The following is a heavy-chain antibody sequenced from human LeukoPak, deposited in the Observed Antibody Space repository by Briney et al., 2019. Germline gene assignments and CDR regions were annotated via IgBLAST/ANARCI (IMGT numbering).Heavy chain of an antibody. CDR2: INHIGST. CDR1: GGSFSGYY. V-gene: IGHV4-34*01. Sequence: SETLSLTCAVYGGSFSGYYWSWIRQPPGKGLEWIGEINHIGSTNYNPSLKSRVTISVDTSKNQFSLKLSSVTAADTAVYYCASICGGDCHMGWGQGTLVTVSS. D-gene: IGHD2-21*02. J-gene: IGHJ4*02. CDR3: ASICGGDCHMG.